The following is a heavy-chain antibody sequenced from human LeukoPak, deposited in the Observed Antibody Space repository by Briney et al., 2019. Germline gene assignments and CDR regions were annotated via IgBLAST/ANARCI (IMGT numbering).Heavy chain of an antibody. J-gene: IGHJ4*02. V-gene: IGHV4-39*01. Sequence: SETLSLTCTVSGASISRSDYFWGWIRQPPGKGLEWIGSIYYSGSTYYSPSLKGRVTISVDTSKSQFSLKLTSVTAADTAVYYCVRSSEYGDPFNYWGQGTLVTVSS. D-gene: IGHD4-17*01. CDR3: VRSSEYGDPFNY. CDR1: GASISRSDYF. CDR2: IYYSGST.